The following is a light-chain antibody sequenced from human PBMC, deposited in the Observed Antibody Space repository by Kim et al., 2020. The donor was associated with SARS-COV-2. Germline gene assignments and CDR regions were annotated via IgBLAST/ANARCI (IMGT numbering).Light chain of an antibody. CDR2: SIK. CDR3: LLYYDGAQV. V-gene: IGLV7-43*01. Sequence: PGGTVTLTCASRTGAVTSGYYPNWFQQKPGQAPRVLIYSIKKRHSWTPARFSGSLLGGKAALTLSGAQPEDEAEYYCLLYYDGAQVFGGGTQLTVL. CDR1: TGAVTSGYY. J-gene: IGLJ2*01.